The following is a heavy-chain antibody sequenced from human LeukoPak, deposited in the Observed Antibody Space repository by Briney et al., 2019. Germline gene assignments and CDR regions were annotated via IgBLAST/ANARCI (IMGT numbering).Heavy chain of an antibody. CDR3: ARGIAVRSFDY. D-gene: IGHD6-19*01. V-gene: IGHV3-30*04. Sequence: PGRSLILSCAASGFTFSSYAMHWVRQAPGKGLEWVAVISYDGSNKYYADSVKGRFTISRDNSKNTLYLQMNSLRAEDTAVYYCARGIAVRSFDYWGREPWSPSPQ. CDR2: ISYDGSNK. J-gene: IGHJ4*02. CDR1: GFTFSSYA.